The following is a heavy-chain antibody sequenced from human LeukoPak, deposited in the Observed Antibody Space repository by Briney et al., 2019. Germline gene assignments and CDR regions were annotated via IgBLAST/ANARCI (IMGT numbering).Heavy chain of an antibody. CDR2: ITGSGGST. V-gene: IGHV3-23*01. J-gene: IGHJ4*02. Sequence: GGSLRLSCAASGFTFSTYAMSWVRQAPGKGLEWVSAITGSGGSTYYADSVKGRFTISRDNSKNTLYLQMNSLRAEDTAVYYCAKEGSSGWYNYWGQGTLVTASS. CDR3: AKEGSSGWYNY. D-gene: IGHD6-19*01. CDR1: GFTFSTYA.